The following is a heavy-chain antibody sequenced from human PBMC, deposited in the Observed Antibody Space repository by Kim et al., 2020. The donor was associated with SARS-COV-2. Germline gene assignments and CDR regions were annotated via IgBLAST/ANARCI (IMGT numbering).Heavy chain of an antibody. D-gene: IGHD3-9*01. V-gene: IGHV6-1*01. J-gene: IGHJ6*02. CDR3: ARRTGYYGAMDV. CDR1: GDTVSNNSAA. CDR2: TYYTSKFNN. Sequence: SQTLSLTCAISGDTVSNNSAAWNWIRQSPLRGLEWLGRTYYTSKFNNDYAVSVKSRITIIPDTSKNQFSLQLNSVTPEDSAVYFCARRTGYYGAMDVWGQGPTVRVSS.